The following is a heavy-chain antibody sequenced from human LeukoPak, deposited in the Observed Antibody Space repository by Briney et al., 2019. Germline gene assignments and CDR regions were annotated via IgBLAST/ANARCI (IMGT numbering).Heavy chain of an antibody. V-gene: IGHV1-69*13. D-gene: IGHD3-22*01. CDR1: GGTFSSYA. CDR2: IIPIFGIA. CDR3: ARTNIVVVGSYFDY. Sequence: GASVKVSCKASGGTFSSYAISWVRQAPGQGLERMGGIIPIFGIANYAQKFQGRVTITADESTSTAYMELSSLRSEDTAVYYCARTNIVVVGSYFDYWGQGTLVTVSS. J-gene: IGHJ4*02.